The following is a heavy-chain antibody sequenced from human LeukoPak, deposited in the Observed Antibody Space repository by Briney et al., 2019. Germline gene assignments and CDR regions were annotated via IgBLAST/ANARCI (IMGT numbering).Heavy chain of an antibody. CDR3: ARHHVCSGGSCYSGDY. V-gene: IGHV5-51*01. D-gene: IGHD2-15*01. CDR2: IYPGDSDT. CDR1: GYSFTSYW. J-gene: IGHJ4*02. Sequence: PGGSLKISCKGSGYSFTSYWIGWVRQVPGKGLEWMGIIYPGDSDTRYSPSFQGQVTISADKSISTAYLQWSSLKASDTAMYYCARHHVCSGGSCYSGDYWGQGTLVTVSS.